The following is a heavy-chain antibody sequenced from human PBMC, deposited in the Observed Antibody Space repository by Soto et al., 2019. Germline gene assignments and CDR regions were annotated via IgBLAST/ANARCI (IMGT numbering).Heavy chain of an antibody. J-gene: IGHJ3*02. Sequence: SEPLSLTCTVSGGSMSSGCYYWCWIRQPPGKGLEWIRYIDYRGSTYYTPSLRRRVTISVDTSKDQFSLKLSSVTAADTAVYYFARQRGRSSSPPDAFDIWGQGTMVTVSS. CDR2: IDYRGST. CDR3: ARQRGRSSSPPDAFDI. D-gene: IGHD6-6*01. CDR1: GGSMSSGCYY. V-gene: IGHV4-30-4*01.